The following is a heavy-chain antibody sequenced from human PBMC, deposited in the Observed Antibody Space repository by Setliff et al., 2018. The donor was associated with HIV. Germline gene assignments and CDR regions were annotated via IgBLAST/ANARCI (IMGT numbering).Heavy chain of an antibody. CDR3: ARTSSKLYAGNGMDV. V-gene: IGHV4-34*01. CDR1: GGSFSGYY. Sequence: SETLSLTCAVYGGSFSGYYWSWIRQPPGKGREWLGEINHSGSTNYNPSLKRRVTISVETYKKQFSLKLTSVTAADTAIYYCARTSSKLYAGNGMDVWGKGTTVTVSS. J-gene: IGHJ6*04. CDR2: INHSGST. D-gene: IGHD3-16*02.